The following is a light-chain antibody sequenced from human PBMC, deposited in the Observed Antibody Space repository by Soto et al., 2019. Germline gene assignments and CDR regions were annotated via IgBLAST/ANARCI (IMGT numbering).Light chain of an antibody. CDR1: QSISSY. CDR3: QQSYSTPRT. V-gene: IGKV1-39*01. CDR2: AAS. Sequence: DIQMTQSPSSLSASVGDRVTITCRASQSISSYLNWYQQKPGKAPKLLIYAASSLQSGVPSRFSGSGSGTDCTLTISSLQPEDFATYSCQQSYSTPRTFGQGTKVEIK. J-gene: IGKJ1*01.